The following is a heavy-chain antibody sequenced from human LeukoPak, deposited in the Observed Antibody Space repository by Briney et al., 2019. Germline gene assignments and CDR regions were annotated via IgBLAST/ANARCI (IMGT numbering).Heavy chain of an antibody. CDR1: GFTFSINV. J-gene: IGHJ4*02. D-gene: IGHD2-15*01. Sequence: TGGSLRLSCAASGFTFSINVMIWVRQAPGKGLEWVSSIPASGDSTYYADSVKGRFTFSRDNSKNSLYLQMNSLRAEDTAVYYCAKESSGGWNFDYWGQGTLVTVSS. CDR3: AKESSGGWNFDY. V-gene: IGHV3-23*01. CDR2: IPASGDST.